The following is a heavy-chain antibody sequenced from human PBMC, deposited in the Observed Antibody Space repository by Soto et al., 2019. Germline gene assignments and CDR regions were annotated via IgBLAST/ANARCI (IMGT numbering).Heavy chain of an antibody. V-gene: IGHV1-2*04. D-gene: IGHD2-2*02. CDR1: GYTFTGYY. Sequence: GASVKVSCKASGYTFTGYYMHWVRQAPGQGLEWMGWINPNSGGTNYAQKFQGWVTMTRDTSISTAYMELSRLRPDDTAVYYCARVSGGYCSSTSCYKRTLLAFDIWGQGTMVTVSS. J-gene: IGHJ3*02. CDR3: ARVSGGYCSSTSCYKRTLLAFDI. CDR2: INPNSGGT.